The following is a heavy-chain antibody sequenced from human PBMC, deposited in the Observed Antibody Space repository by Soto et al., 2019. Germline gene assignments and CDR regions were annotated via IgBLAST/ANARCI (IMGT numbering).Heavy chain of an antibody. CDR3: ASEDSSGWPRGHGFDN. CDR1: GDSITSSKW. CDR2: VHHTGTI. V-gene: IGHV4-4*02. Sequence: XETLSLTCTVAGDSITSSKWWTWVRQPPGKGLEWIGEVHHTGTINTNASLQSRIAISLDKSKNQVLLTVTSVTAADTAMYYCASEDSSGWPRGHGFDNWGQGTLVTVSS. J-gene: IGHJ4*02. D-gene: IGHD6-19*01.